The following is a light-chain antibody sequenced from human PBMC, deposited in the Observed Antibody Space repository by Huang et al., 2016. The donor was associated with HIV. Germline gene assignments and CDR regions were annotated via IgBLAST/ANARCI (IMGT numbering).Light chain of an antibody. V-gene: IGKV4-1*01. J-gene: IGKJ1*01. CDR2: WAS. CDR1: QSVLYSSSNKNY. CDR3: QQYYSTLWT. Sequence: DIVMTQSPDSLAVSLGERATINCKSSQSVLYSSSNKNYIAWYRQKPGQPPKLLIYWASTREAGVPDRFTSSGSGTDFTLTISSLQAEDVAVYYCQQYYSTLWTFGQGTKVEIK.